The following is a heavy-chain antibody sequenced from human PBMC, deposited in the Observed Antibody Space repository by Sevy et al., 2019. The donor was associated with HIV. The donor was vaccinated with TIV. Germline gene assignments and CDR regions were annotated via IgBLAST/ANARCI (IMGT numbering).Heavy chain of an antibody. D-gene: IGHD1-26*01. V-gene: IGHV3-9*01. Sequence: GGSLRLSCAASGFTFDDYAMHWVRQAPGKGLEWVSGIGWNSDIIAYADSVMGGLTISRDNAKNSLYLQMDSLRPEDTALYYCAKDMDPRYIYYYMDVWGKGTTVTVSS. CDR3: AKDMDPRYIYYYMDV. J-gene: IGHJ6*03. CDR1: GFTFDDYA. CDR2: IGWNSDII.